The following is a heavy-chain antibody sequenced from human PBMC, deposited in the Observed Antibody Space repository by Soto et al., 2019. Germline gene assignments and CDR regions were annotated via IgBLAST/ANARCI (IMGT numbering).Heavy chain of an antibody. V-gene: IGHV2-5*02. Sequence: QITLKESGPTLVKPTQTLTLTCTFSGFSLSTSGVGVGWIRQPPGKALEWLALIYWDDDKRYSPSLKSRLTITKDTSKNPVVLTMTNMEPLDTGTYFCAHRRRAAGGYFFDYWGQGTLVTVSS. D-gene: IGHD6-25*01. CDR2: IYWDDDK. J-gene: IGHJ4*02. CDR1: GFSLSTSGVG. CDR3: AHRRRAAGGYFFDY.